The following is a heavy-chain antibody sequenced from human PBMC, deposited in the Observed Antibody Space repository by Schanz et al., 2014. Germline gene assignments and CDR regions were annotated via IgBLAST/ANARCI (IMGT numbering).Heavy chain of an antibody. D-gene: IGHD6-13*01. Sequence: QVQLVQSGAEMKKPGASVKVSCKASGGTFSTYPINWLRQAPGQGLEWMGRIIPIHGIVNYAQRFQDRVRITADKSTFTAYMDVSSLRSEDTAVYYCASSGAGYSSSWDFDYWGQGTLVTVSS. CDR1: GGTFSTYP. CDR3: ASSGAGYSSSWDFDY. J-gene: IGHJ4*02. CDR2: IIPIHGIV. V-gene: IGHV1-69*04.